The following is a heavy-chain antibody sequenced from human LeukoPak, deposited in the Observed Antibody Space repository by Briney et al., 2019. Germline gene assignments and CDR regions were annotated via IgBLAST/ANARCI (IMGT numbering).Heavy chain of an antibody. Sequence: GGSLRLSCEASGFTFSSYSMSWVRQAPGKGLEWVSYISNSGSTIYYADSVKGRFTISRDNSKNTLYLQMNSLRAEVTAVYYCAKDRGDYDAFDIWGQGTMVSVSS. CDR1: GFTFSSYS. CDR2: ISNSGSTI. D-gene: IGHD4-17*01. J-gene: IGHJ3*02. V-gene: IGHV3-48*01. CDR3: AKDRGDYDAFDI.